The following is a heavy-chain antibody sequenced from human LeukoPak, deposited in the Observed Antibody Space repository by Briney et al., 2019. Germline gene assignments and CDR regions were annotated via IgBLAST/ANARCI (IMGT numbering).Heavy chain of an antibody. Sequence: GGSLRLSCAASGFTFSSYGMHWVRQAPGKGLEWVAVISYDGSNKYYADSVKGRFTISRDNSKNTLYLQMNSLRAEDTAVYYCAKERVGVGSRPGWSYLDAAFDIWGQGTMVTVS. J-gene: IGHJ3*02. CDR2: ISYDGSNK. V-gene: IGHV3-30*18. D-gene: IGHD1-26*01. CDR1: GFTFSSYG. CDR3: AKERVGVGSRPGWSYLDAAFDI.